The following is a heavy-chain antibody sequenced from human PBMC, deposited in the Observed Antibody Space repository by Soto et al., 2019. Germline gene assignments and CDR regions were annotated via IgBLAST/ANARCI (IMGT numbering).Heavy chain of an antibody. V-gene: IGHV4-34*01. Sequence: SETLSLTCAVYGGSFSGYYWSWIRQPPGKGLEWIGEINHSGSTNYNASVKSRVTISVDTSKNQFSLKLNSVTAADTAVYYCARGQRNTAMLLSQYYYYGMDVWGQGTTVTVSS. D-gene: IGHD5-18*01. J-gene: IGHJ6*02. CDR1: GGSFSGYY. CDR3: ARGQRNTAMLLSQYYYYGMDV. CDR2: INHSGST.